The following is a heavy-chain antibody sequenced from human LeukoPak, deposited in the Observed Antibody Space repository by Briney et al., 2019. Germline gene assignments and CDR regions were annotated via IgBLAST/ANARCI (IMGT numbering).Heavy chain of an antibody. Sequence: PGGSLRLSCAASGFTFRSYAVSWVRQAPGKGLEWVSAISGSGGSTYYADSVKGRFTISRDNSKNTLYLQMNSLRAEDTAVYYCAKLTGYCSGGSCYPIDYWGQGTLVTVSS. V-gene: IGHV3-23*01. CDR1: GFTFRSYA. J-gene: IGHJ4*02. CDR2: ISGSGGST. CDR3: AKLTGYCSGGSCYPIDY. D-gene: IGHD2-15*01.